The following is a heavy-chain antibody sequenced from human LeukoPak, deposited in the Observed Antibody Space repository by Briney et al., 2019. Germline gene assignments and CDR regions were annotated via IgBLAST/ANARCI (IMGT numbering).Heavy chain of an antibody. Sequence: NPSETLSLTCTVSGGSISSYYWSWIRQPPGKGLEWIGYIYYSGSTNYNPSLKSRVTISVDTSKNQFSLKLSSVTAADTAVYYCARLHYGSGSYYLSFDYWGQGTLVTVSS. CDR1: GGSISSYY. J-gene: IGHJ4*02. CDR3: ARLHYGSGSYYLSFDY. D-gene: IGHD3-10*01. V-gene: IGHV4-59*08. CDR2: IYYSGST.